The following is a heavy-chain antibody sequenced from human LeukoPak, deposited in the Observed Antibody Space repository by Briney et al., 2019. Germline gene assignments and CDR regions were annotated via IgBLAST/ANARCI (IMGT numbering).Heavy chain of an antibody. CDR1: GYTFTSYG. CDR2: ISAYNGNT. Sequence: ASVRVSCRASGYTFTSYGISWVRQAPGQGLEWMGWISAYNGNTNYAQKLQGRVTMTTDTSTSTAYMELRSLRSDDTAVYYCARASSSWYVDYYYYMDVWGKGTTVTVSS. CDR3: ARASSSWYVDYYYYMDV. D-gene: IGHD6-13*01. V-gene: IGHV1-18*01. J-gene: IGHJ6*03.